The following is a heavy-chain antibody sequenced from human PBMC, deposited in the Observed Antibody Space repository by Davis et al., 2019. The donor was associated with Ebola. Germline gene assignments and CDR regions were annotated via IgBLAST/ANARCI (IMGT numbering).Heavy chain of an antibody. J-gene: IGHJ4*02. CDR3: ARAQFPTTSDH. V-gene: IGHV1-18*04. CDR2: INPHNNNT. CDR1: GYTFTNYG. Sequence: ASVKASCKASGYTFTNYGISWVRQAPGQGLEWMGWINPHNNNTNYAQNVQGRVTMTTDTSTRTAYMEVGSLRSDDTAVYYCARAQFPTTSDHWGQGTLVTVSS. D-gene: IGHD1-1*01.